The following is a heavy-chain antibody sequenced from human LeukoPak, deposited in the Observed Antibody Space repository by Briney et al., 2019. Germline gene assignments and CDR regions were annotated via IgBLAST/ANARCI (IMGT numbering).Heavy chain of an antibody. CDR3: ARAYLIGGDESFFDY. CDR2: ISAYNGNT. Sequence: GASVKVSCKASGYTFTSYGISWMRQAPGQGLEWMGWISAYNGNTNYAQKLQGRVTMTTDTSTSTAYMELRSLRSDDTAVYYCARAYLIGGDESFFDYWGQGTLVTVSS. J-gene: IGHJ4*02. CDR1: GYTFTSYG. V-gene: IGHV1-18*01. D-gene: IGHD2-21*02.